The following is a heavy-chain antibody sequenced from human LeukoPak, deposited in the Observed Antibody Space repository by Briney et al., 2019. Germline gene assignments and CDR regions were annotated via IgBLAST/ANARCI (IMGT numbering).Heavy chain of an antibody. V-gene: IGHV3-13*01. J-gene: IGHJ4*02. CDR2: INFGGET. Sequence: GGSLRLSCAASGTTFSNYDMHWVRQATGKGLEWVSVINFGGETSYSGSVKGRFTISRDNAKTSVYLQMNSLRVEDTAVYYCAREIRGKGFDYWGQGTLVTVSS. CDR1: GTTFSNYD. D-gene: IGHD3-16*01. CDR3: AREIRGKGFDY.